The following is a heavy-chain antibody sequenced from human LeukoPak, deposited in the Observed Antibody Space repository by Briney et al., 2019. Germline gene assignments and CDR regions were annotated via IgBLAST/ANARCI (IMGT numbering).Heavy chain of an antibody. Sequence: GGSLRLSCAASGFTFSSYAMNWVRQAPGKGLEWVSSISESGGTTDYADSVKGRFTISRDNSKNTLYLQMNSLRAEDTAVYYCAKVLVAESTYYYDSSGYYGDYWGQGTLVTVSS. D-gene: IGHD3-22*01. CDR1: GFTFSSYA. CDR3: AKVLVAESTYYYDSSGYYGDY. CDR2: ISESGGTT. V-gene: IGHV3-23*01. J-gene: IGHJ4*02.